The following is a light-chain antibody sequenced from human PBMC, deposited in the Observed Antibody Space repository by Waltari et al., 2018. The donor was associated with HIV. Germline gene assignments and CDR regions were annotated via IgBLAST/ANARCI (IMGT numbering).Light chain of an antibody. CDR2: EVN. J-gene: IGLJ2*01. CDR3: SSYAGSNTVV. CDR1: SSDVGTYNY. V-gene: IGLV2-8*01. Sequence: QSALTPPPSASGSPGQSVTISCTGTSSDVGTYNYVSWYQQHPGKAPKLMIYEVNKRPSGVPDRFSGSKSGNTASLSVSGLQAEDEADYYCSSYAGSNTVVFGGGTKLTVL.